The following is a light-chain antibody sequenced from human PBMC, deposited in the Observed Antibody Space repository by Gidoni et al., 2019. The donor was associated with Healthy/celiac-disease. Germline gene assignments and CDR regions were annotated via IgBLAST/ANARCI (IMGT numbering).Light chain of an antibody. CDR2: QDI. V-gene: IGLV3-1*01. CDR3: QEWDSSTGV. CDR1: KLGDKY. Sequence: SYELTQPHSVSVSPGQTASITCTGDKLGDKYACWYQQKPGQSPVLGIYQDITLPSGLPERLSGSNSGNTATLTISGTQAMDEADYYCQEWDSSTGVCGGGTKLTVL. J-gene: IGLJ2*01.